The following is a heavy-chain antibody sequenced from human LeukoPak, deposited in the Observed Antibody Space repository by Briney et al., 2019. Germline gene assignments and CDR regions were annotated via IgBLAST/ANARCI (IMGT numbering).Heavy chain of an antibody. J-gene: IGHJ4*02. CDR2: ISGDGGTT. D-gene: IGHD6-13*01. V-gene: IGHV3-43*02. CDR3: AKKSGAPANFDY. Sequence: GGSLRLSCGASGFTFDDHPMHRVRQVPGKGLEWVSLISGDGGTTSYADSVKGRFTISRDNSKNSLYLQMNSLRTEDTALYYCAKKSGAPANFDYWGQGTLVTVSS. CDR1: GFTFDDHP.